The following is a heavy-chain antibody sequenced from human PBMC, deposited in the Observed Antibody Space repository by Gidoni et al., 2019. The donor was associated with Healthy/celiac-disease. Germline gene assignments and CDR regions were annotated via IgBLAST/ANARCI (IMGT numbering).Heavy chain of an antibody. Sequence: EVQLVESGGGLVTPGRSLRLSCTASGFTFGDYAMRWFRQAPGKGLEWVGVIRSKAYGGTTEYAASVKGRFTISRDDSKSIAYLQMNSLKTEDTAVYYCTRVLYYYDSSGYYPDLEAFDIWGQGTMVTVSS. CDR1: GFTFGDYA. CDR3: TRVLYYYDSSGYYPDLEAFDI. D-gene: IGHD3-22*01. CDR2: IRSKAYGGTT. V-gene: IGHV3-49*05. J-gene: IGHJ3*02.